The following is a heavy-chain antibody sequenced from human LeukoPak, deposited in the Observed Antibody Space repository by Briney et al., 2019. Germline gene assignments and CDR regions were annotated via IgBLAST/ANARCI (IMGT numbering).Heavy chain of an antibody. V-gene: IGHV4-30-4*01. CDR3: ARAIASSGSRLFDY. D-gene: IGHD3-10*01. Sequence: SQTLSLTCTVSGGSISSGDYYWSWIRQPPGKGLEWIGYIYYSGSTYYNPSLKSRVTISLDTSKNQFSLRLTSVTAADTAVYYCARAIASSGSRLFDYWGQGTLVTVSS. CDR1: GGSISSGDYY. CDR2: IYYSGST. J-gene: IGHJ4*02.